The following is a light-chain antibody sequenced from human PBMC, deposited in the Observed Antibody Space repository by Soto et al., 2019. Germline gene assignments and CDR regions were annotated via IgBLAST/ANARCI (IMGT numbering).Light chain of an antibody. CDR2: DVS. Sequence: QSVLTQPASVSGSPGQSITISCTGTSSDVGGYNYVSWYQQHPGKAPKLIIYDVSNRPSGVSNRFSGSKSGNTASLTISWLQAEDEADYYCSSYTSSSTLVVFGGGTKLTVL. J-gene: IGLJ3*02. CDR3: SSYTSSSTLVV. V-gene: IGLV2-14*01. CDR1: SSDVGGYNY.